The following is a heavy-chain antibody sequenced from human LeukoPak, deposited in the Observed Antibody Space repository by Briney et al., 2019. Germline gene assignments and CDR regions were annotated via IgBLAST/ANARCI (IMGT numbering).Heavy chain of an antibody. CDR3: AELGITMIGGV. D-gene: IGHD3-10*02. Sequence: GALRLSCAASGFTFSSYEMNWVRQAPGKGLEWVSYVSSSGSTIYYADSVKGRFTISRDNAKNSLYLQMNSLRAEDTAVYYCAELGITMIGGVWGKGTTVTISS. CDR2: VSSSGSTI. J-gene: IGHJ6*04. CDR1: GFTFSSYE. V-gene: IGHV3-48*03.